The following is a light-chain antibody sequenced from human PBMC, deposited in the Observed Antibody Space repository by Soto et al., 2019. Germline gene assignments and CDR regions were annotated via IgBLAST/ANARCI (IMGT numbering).Light chain of an antibody. CDR2: DVS. J-gene: IGLJ1*01. CDR3: KSWTSSESNV. Sequence: QSALTQPASVSGSPGQSITISCTGTSSDVGTYNHVSWYQQHPTKAPKVIIYDVSNRPSGVSNRFSASKSGKTASLTISGLQSDDEADYYCKSWTSSESNVFGTGTKLTVL. V-gene: IGLV2-14*03. CDR1: SSDVGTYNH.